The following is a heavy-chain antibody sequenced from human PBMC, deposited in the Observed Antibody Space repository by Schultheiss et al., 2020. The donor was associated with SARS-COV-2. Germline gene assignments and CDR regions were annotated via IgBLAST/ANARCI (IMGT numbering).Heavy chain of an antibody. Sequence: GGSLRLSCAASGFIFRNYWMHWVRQIPGKGLVWVSRINSDGSASSYADSVKGRFTVSRDNAGNTLYLQMNSLRAEDTAVYYCAKGSEGRITIFGVVITHNWFDPWGQGTLVTVSS. CDR1: GFIFRNYW. J-gene: IGHJ5*02. V-gene: IGHV3-74*01. CDR3: AKGSEGRITIFGVVITHNWFDP. D-gene: IGHD3-3*01. CDR2: INSDGSAS.